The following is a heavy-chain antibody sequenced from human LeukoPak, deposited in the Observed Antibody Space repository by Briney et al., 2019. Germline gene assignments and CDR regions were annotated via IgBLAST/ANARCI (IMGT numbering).Heavy chain of an antibody. D-gene: IGHD5/OR15-5a*01. J-gene: IGHJ4*02. CDR1: GFIFSDHP. Sequence: GGSLRLSCVASGFIFSDHPFHWVRQSPDKGLEWVALIGSDGTKKYYADSVQGRFTVSRENSKNTLFLQMNILRADDTAVYFCARQMTSTRLFDSWGQGTLVTVSS. V-gene: IGHV3-30*04. CDR2: IGSDGTKK. CDR3: ARQMTSTRLFDS.